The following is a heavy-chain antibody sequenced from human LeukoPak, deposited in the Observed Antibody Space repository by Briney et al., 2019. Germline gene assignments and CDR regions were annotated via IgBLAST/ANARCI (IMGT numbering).Heavy chain of an antibody. CDR2: INPNTGGT. CDR3: ASGDYGDPPLNY. D-gene: IGHD4/OR15-4a*01. V-gene: IGHV1-2*02. CDR1: GYTFTGYF. J-gene: IGHJ4*02. Sequence: ASVKVSCKASGYTFTGYFVHWVRQAPGQGLQWMGWINPNTGGTNYAQKFQGRVTMTRDTSISTAYMELSRLRSDDTAVYYCASGDYGDPPLNYWGQGTLVTVSS.